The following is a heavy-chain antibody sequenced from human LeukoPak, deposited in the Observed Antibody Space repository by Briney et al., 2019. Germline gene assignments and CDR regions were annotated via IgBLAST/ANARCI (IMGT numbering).Heavy chain of an antibody. CDR1: GGTFSSYA. Sequence: ASVKVSCKASGGTFSSYAISWVRQAPGRGLEWMGSIIPILGIANYAQKFQGRVTITADKSTSTAYMELSSLRSEDTAVYYCARDSKYYYDSSGYYPTGYYFDYWGQGTLVTVSS. D-gene: IGHD3-22*01. V-gene: IGHV1-69*04. J-gene: IGHJ4*02. CDR3: ARDSKYYYDSSGYYPTGYYFDY. CDR2: IIPILGIA.